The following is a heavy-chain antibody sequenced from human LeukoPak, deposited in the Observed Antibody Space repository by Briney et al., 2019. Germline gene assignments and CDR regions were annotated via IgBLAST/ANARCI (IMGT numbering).Heavy chain of an antibody. CDR3: ARAPVGSVDY. Sequence: PGGSLRLSCAASGFTFSSYSMNWVRQAPGKGLEWVSYISSSSSTIYYADSVKGRFTISRDNAKNSLYLQMNSLRAEDTAVYYCARAPVGSVDYWGQGTLVTVSS. J-gene: IGHJ4*02. CDR2: ISSSSSTI. V-gene: IGHV3-48*01. CDR1: GFTFSSYS. D-gene: IGHD1-26*01.